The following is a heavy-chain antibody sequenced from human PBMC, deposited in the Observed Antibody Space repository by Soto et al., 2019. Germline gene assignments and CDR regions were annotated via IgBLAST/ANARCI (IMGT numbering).Heavy chain of an antibody. J-gene: IGHJ4*02. CDR2: ISASGGSP. D-gene: IGHD3-10*01. V-gene: IGHV3-23*01. Sequence: PGGSLRLSCAASGFTSSNFAMSWVRQAPGKGLEWVSVISASGGSPSYADSVQGRFSISRDNAKNTLYLQMNSLRGEDTAMYYCAKARCITTNCYVPDYWGQGTMVTVSS. CDR3: AKARCITTNCYVPDY. CDR1: GFTSSNFA.